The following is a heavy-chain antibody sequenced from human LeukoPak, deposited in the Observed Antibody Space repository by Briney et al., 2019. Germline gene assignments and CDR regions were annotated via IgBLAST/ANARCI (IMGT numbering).Heavy chain of an antibody. V-gene: IGHV3-33*01. CDR2: NCNDGSNK. CDR1: GFTFRDYG. Sequence: GGPLRLSCAACGFTFRDYGMLGLREAPGRGLEGVASNCNDGSNKYSADSVKGRFTISRYNSKNTVYLETNSLRAEDTAVYYCARGPHIVVVTAMDYGGLGTLVTVSA. J-gene: IGHJ4*02. CDR3: ARGPHIVVVTAMDY. D-gene: IGHD2-21*02.